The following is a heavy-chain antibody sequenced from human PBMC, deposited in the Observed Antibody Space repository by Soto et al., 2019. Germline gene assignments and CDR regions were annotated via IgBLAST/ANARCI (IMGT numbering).Heavy chain of an antibody. D-gene: IGHD2-2*01. Sequence: QVQLQESGPGLVKPSGPLPLPCAVFGGSIAIGNGWGWVGQPPGKGLGWIGEIYHSGSTNYNPSLKSRVTISVDKSKNQFSLKLSSVTAADTAVYYCAREATKGEVPAAIDYWGQGTLVTVSS. CDR3: AREATKGEVPAAIDY. CDR1: GGSIAIGNG. CDR2: IYHSGST. J-gene: IGHJ4*02. V-gene: IGHV4-4*02.